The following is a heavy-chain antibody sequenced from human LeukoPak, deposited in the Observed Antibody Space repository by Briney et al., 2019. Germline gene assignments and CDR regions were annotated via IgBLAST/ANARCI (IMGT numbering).Heavy chain of an antibody. J-gene: IGHJ5*02. CDR3: ARILVRGVLIRHVNWFDP. CDR1: GFTVSSNY. V-gene: IGHV3-66*01. D-gene: IGHD3-10*01. CDR2: IYSGGST. Sequence: GGSLRLSCAASGFTVSSNYMSWVRQAPGKGLEWVSVIYSGGSTYYADSVKGRFTISRDNSKNTLYLQMNSLRAEDTAVYYCARILVRGVLIRHVNWFDPWGQGTLVTVSS.